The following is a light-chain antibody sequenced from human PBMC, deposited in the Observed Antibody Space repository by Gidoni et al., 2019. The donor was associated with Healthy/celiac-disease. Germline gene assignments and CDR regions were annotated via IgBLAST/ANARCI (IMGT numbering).Light chain of an antibody. Sequence: ELVLTQSPGTLSLSPGERATLSCRASQSVSSSYLAWYQQKPSQAPRLLIYGASSRATVIQDRFSCSGSGTDFTLTISRLDPEDFAVYYCQQYGSSPLYTFGQGTKLEIK. CDR1: QSVSSSY. CDR3: QQYGSSPLYT. CDR2: GAS. J-gene: IGKJ2*01. V-gene: IGKV3-20*01.